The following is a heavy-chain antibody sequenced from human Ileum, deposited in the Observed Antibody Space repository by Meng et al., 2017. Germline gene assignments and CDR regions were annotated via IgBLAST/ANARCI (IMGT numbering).Heavy chain of an antibody. CDR3: ARDLYRAYDY. D-gene: IGHD3-16*02. V-gene: IGHV4-4*02. CDR1: GVSISSAIW. J-gene: IGHJ4*02. CDR2: IFQSGST. Sequence: QVQWKESGPGRVKPAGTLSPTCAVSGVSISSAIWWGWVRQPPGKGLEWIGEIFQSGSTNYNPSLKSRVSISVDKSKNHLSLSLSSVTAADTAMYYCARDLYRAYDYWGQGTLVTVSS.